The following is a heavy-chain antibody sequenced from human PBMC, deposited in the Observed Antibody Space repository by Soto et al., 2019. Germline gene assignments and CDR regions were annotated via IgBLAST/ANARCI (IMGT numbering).Heavy chain of an antibody. Sequence: EVQLLESGGGLEQPGGSLSFPVAASEFTFTNYAMPWARRAPGRGRDWASAISGGGDTTSYADSVKGRFTVSRDGSKNTLYLQMSSLRAEDTALYYCAKGRGGSGSLTPRVDFWGQGTLVTVSS. CDR3: AKGRGGSGSLTPRVDF. CDR2: ISGGGDTT. J-gene: IGHJ4*02. V-gene: IGHV3-23*01. CDR1: EFTFTNYA. D-gene: IGHD3-10*01.